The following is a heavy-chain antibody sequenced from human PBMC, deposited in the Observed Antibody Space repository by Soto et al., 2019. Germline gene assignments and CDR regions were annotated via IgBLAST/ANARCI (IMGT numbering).Heavy chain of an antibody. CDR1: GYTFTSYD. J-gene: IGHJ5*02. Sequence: QVQLVQSGAEVKKPGASVKVSCKASGYTFTSYDINWVRQATGQGLEWMGWMNPNSGNTGYAQKFQGRVTMTRNTCISTAYMELSSLRSQDTAVYYCASERSAAGIGWFDPWGQGTLVTVSS. CDR3: ASERSAAGIGWFDP. CDR2: MNPNSGNT. V-gene: IGHV1-8*01. D-gene: IGHD6-13*01.